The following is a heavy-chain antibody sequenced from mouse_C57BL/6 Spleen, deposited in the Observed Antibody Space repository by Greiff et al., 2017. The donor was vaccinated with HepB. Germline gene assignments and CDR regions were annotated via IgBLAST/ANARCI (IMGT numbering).Heavy chain of an antibody. CDR2: IFPGSGST. J-gene: IGHJ2*01. CDR1: GYTFTDYY. CDR3: ARSGYGNYDFDY. D-gene: IGHD2-1*01. Sequence: VQLVESGPELVKPGASVKISCKASGYTFTDYYINWVKQRPGQGLEWIGWIFPGSGSTYYNEKFKGKATLTVDKSSSTAYMLLSSLTSEDSAVYFCARSGYGNYDFDYWGQGTTLTVSS. V-gene: IGHV1-75*01.